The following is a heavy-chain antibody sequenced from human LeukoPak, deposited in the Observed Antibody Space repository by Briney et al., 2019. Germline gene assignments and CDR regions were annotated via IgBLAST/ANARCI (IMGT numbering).Heavy chain of an antibody. CDR1: GFTFSSYA. Sequence: GGSLRLSCAASGFTFSSYAMSWVRQAPGKGLEWVSAISGSGGSTYYADSVKGRFTISRDNSKNTLYLQMNSLRAEDTAVYYCAKDLRYYYGSGKDYYYMDVWGKGTTVTISS. V-gene: IGHV3-23*01. CDR2: ISGSGGST. CDR3: AKDLRYYYGSGKDYYYMDV. J-gene: IGHJ6*03. D-gene: IGHD3-10*01.